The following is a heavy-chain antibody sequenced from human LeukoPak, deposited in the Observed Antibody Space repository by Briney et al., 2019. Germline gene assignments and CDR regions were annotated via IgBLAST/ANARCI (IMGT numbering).Heavy chain of an antibody. CDR1: GFTFDDYG. Sequence: GGSLRLSCAASGFTFDDYGMSWVRQAPGKGLEWVSGINWNGGSTGYADSVKGRFTISRDNAKNSLYLQMNSLRAEETALYYCARGVYYYDSSGPFDYWGQGTLVTVSS. CDR2: INWNGGST. V-gene: IGHV3-20*04. J-gene: IGHJ4*02. CDR3: ARGVYYYDSSGPFDY. D-gene: IGHD3-22*01.